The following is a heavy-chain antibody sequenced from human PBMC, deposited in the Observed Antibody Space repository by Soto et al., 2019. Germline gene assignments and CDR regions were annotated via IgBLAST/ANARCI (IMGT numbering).Heavy chain of an antibody. CDR3: ARDGEFSYFDY. V-gene: IGHV3-48*01. D-gene: IGHD3-10*01. CDR2: ISSSSSTI. Sequence: EVQLVESGGGLVQPGGSLRLSCAASGFTFSSYSMNWVRQAPGKGLEWVSYISSSSSTIYYADSVKGRFTISRDNAKNSLYLQMNSLRAEDTAVYYCARDGEFSYFDYWGQGTLVTVSS. J-gene: IGHJ4*02. CDR1: GFTFSSYS.